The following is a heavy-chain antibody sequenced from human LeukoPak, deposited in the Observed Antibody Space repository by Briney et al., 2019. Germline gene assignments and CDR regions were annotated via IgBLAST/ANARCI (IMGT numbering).Heavy chain of an antibody. J-gene: IGHJ2*01. CDR1: GYTFTSYG. CDR3: ARDQQLVPGYFDL. Sequence: ASVKVSCKASGYTFTSYGISWVRQAPGQGLEWMGWISAYNGDTNYAQKLQGRVTITTDESTSTAYMELSSLRSEDTAVYYCARDQQLVPGYFDLWGRGTLVTVSS. V-gene: IGHV1-18*01. D-gene: IGHD6-13*01. CDR2: ISAYNGDT.